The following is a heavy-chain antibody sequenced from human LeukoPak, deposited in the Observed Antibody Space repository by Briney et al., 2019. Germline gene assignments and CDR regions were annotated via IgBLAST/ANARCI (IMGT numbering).Heavy chain of an antibody. CDR2: TRNKVNSYTT. V-gene: IGHV3-72*01. D-gene: IGHD5-18*01. J-gene: IGHJ4*02. CDR3: ARHTPVDTAMATLDY. CDR1: GFTFSDHY. Sequence: GGSLRLSCAASGFTFSDHYMDWVRQAPGKGLEWVGRTRNKVNSYTTEYAASVKGRFTISRDDSKNSLYLQMNSLKTEDTAVYYCARHTPVDTAMATLDYWGQGTLVTVSS.